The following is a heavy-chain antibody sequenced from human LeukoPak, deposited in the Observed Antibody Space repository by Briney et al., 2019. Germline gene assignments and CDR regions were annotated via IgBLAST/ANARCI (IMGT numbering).Heavy chain of an antibody. CDR3: ARLRYCSGGSCYGPPYNWFDP. V-gene: IGHV5-10-1*01. CDR2: IDPSDSYT. CDR1: GYSFTSYW. J-gene: IGHJ5*02. D-gene: IGHD2-15*01. Sequence: GESLKISCKGSGYSFTSYWISWVRQMPGKGLEWMGRIDPSDSYTNYSPSFQGHVTISADKSISTAYLQWSSLKASDTAMCYCARLRYCSGGSCYGPPYNWFDPWGQGTLVTVSS.